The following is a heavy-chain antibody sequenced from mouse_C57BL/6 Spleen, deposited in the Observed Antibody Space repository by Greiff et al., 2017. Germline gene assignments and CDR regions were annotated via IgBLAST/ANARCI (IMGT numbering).Heavy chain of an antibody. CDR2: IYWDDDK. V-gene: IGHV8-12*01. J-gene: IGHJ1*03. CDR1: GFSLSTSGMG. Sequence: QVTLKVCGPGILQSSQTLSLTCSFSGFSLSTSGMGVSWIRQPSGKGLEWLAHIYWDDDKRYTPSLKSRLTISKDTSRNQVFLKITSVDTADTATYYCARRKRTGTGNFDVWGTGTTVTVSS. CDR3: ARRKRTGTGNFDV. D-gene: IGHD4-1*01.